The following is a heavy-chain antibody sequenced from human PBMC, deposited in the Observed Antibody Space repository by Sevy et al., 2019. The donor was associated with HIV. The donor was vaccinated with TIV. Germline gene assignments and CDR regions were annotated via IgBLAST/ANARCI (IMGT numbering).Heavy chain of an antibody. J-gene: IGHJ4*02. D-gene: IGHD4-4*01. CDR2: ISGSGGST. V-gene: IGHV3-23*01. CDR1: GFTFSSYA. Sequence: GGSLRLSCAASGFTFSSYAMSWVRQAPGKGLEWVSAISGSGGSTYYADSVKGRFTISRDNSKNTLYLQMNSLRAEDTAVYYCAKAPAQTPDYSKVDYWGQGTLVTVSS. CDR3: AKAPAQTPDYSKVDY.